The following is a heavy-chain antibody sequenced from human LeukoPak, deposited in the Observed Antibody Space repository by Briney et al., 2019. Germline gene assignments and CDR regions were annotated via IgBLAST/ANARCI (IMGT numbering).Heavy chain of an antibody. D-gene: IGHD6-13*01. V-gene: IGHV3-11*05. CDR2: ISSSGSYR. J-gene: IGHJ4*02. CDR1: GFTFSDYY. Sequence: PGGSLRLSCDASGFTFSDYYMTWIRQAPGKGLEWVSHISSSGSYRNYADSVKGRFTISRDNANNSLYLQINSLRAEDTAVYYCARADSSSWFDYWGQGALVTVSS. CDR3: ARADSSSWFDY.